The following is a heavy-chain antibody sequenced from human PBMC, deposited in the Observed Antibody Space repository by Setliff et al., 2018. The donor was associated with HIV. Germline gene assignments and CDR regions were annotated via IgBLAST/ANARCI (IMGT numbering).Heavy chain of an antibody. CDR1: GYTFTGYY. CDR3: ARGDGMGPVVVTAMFDY. CDR2: INPNSGGT. D-gene: IGHD2-21*02. Sequence: ASVKVSCKASGYTFTGYYMHWVRQAPGQGLEWMGRINPNSGGTKYGQKSQGRVTMTRDTSISTAYMELSRLRSDDTAVYYCARGDGMGPVVVTAMFDYWGQGTLVTVSS. J-gene: IGHJ4*02. V-gene: IGHV1-2*06.